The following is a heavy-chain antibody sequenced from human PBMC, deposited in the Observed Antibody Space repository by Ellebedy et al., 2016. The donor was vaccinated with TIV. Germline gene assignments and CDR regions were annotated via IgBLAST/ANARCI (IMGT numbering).Heavy chain of an antibody. D-gene: IGHD2-21*02. J-gene: IGHJ4*02. V-gene: IGHV1-46*01. Sequence: ASVKVSCXASGYTFTGYYMNWVRQPPGQGLDWMGIINPSGGSTTYAQKFQGRVTTTRDTSTRTVYMGMISLSSDDTAVYYCARGYGDWGYWGQGTLVTVSS. CDR3: ARGYGDWGY. CDR2: INPSGGST. CDR1: GYTFTGYY.